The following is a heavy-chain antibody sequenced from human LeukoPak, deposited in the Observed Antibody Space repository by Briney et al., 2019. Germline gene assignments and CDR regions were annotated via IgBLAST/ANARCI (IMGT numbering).Heavy chain of an antibody. CDR3: TTVYYDSGGYTFDY. D-gene: IGHD3-22*01. Sequence: GGSLRLSCAASGFTFSNAWMSWVRQAPGKGLEWVGRIKSKTDGGTTDYAAPVKGRFTISRDDSKNTLSLQMNSLKTEDTAVYYCTTVYYDSGGYTFDYWGQGTLVTVSS. V-gene: IGHV3-15*01. CDR2: IKSKTDGGTT. CDR1: GFTFSNAW. J-gene: IGHJ4*02.